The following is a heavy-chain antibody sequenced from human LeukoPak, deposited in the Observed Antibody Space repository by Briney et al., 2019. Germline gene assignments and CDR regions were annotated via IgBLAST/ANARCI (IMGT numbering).Heavy chain of an antibody. CDR3: ASKYSSGWYEAFDI. J-gene: IGHJ3*02. V-gene: IGHV4-59*01. CDR1: GVSISSYY. D-gene: IGHD6-19*01. CDR2: IYYSGST. Sequence: PSETLSLTCTVSGVSISSYYWSWIRQPPGKGLEWIGYIYYSGSTNYNPSLNSRVTISVDTSKTQFSLKLSSVTAADTAVYYCASKYSSGWYEAFDIWGQGTMVTVSS.